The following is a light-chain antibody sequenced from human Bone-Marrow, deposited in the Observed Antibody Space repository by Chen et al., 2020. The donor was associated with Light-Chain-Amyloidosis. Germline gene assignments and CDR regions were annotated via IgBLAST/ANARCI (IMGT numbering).Light chain of an antibody. CDR1: QSLDNW. V-gene: IGKV1-5*03. CDR2: KAS. CDR3: QQYNTRSIT. J-gene: IGKJ5*01. Sequence: DIQMTQSPSTLSASVGDSVTITCRDSQSLDNWLAWYQQKPGKAPKLLIYKASTLVSGVPSRFSGRGSGTEFTLTISSLQPDDFATYYCQQYNTRSITFGQGTRLEIK.